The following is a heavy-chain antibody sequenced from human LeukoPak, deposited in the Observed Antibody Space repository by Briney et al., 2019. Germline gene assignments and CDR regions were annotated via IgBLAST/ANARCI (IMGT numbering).Heavy chain of an antibody. CDR2: INPNSGGT. Sequence: ASVKVSCKASGYTFTGYYMHWVRQAPGQGLEWMGWINPNSGGTNYAQKFQGRVTMTRDTSISTAYMELSRLRSDDTAVYYCARGRQLGYLGWFDPWGQGTLVTVSS. CDR1: GYTFTGYY. V-gene: IGHV1-2*02. J-gene: IGHJ5*02. CDR3: ARGRQLGYLGWFDP. D-gene: IGHD6-6*01.